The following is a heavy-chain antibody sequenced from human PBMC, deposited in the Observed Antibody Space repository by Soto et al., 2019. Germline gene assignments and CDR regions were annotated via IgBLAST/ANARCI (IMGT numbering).Heavy chain of an antibody. CDR1: GGTFSSYT. V-gene: IGHV1-69*04. CDR2: IIPILGIA. J-gene: IGHJ3*01. Sequence: SVKVSCKASGGTFSSYTISWVRQAPGQGLEWMGRIIPILGIANYAQKFQGRVTITADKSTSTAYMELSSLRSEDTAVYYCARDLACVIVVVPAAPETGFDVWGQGTMVTVSS. D-gene: IGHD2-2*01. CDR3: ARDLACVIVVVPAAPETGFDV.